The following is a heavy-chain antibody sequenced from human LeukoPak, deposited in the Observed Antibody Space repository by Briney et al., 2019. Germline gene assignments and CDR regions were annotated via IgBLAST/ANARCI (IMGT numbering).Heavy chain of an antibody. V-gene: IGHV3-64*01. J-gene: IGHJ4*02. Sequence: PVGSLRLSCAVSGFTFSTYAMHWVRQAPGKGLEYFSAISRNWGSTYYANSVKDRCTISRDNYKKTLYLQMGRLRAEDMAVYYCARARDLYSSSWYHFDYWGQGNLVTVSS. D-gene: IGHD6-13*01. CDR3: ARARDLYSSSWYHFDY. CDR1: GFTFSTYA. CDR2: ISRNWGST.